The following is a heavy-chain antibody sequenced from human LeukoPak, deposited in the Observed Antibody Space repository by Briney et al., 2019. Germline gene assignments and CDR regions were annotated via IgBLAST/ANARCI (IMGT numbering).Heavy chain of an antibody. D-gene: IGHD5-24*01. V-gene: IGHV4-59*01. Sequence: SETLSLTCTVSGGSISSYYWSWIRQPPGKGLEWIGYIYYSGSTNYNPSLKSRVTISIDTSKNQFSLKLNSVTAADTAVYYCARDTDGYNYDYWGQGILVTVSS. CDR3: ARDTDGYNYDY. CDR2: IYYSGST. J-gene: IGHJ4*02. CDR1: GGSISSYY.